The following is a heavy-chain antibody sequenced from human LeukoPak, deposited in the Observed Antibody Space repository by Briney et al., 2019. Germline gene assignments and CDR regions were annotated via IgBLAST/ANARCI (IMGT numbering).Heavy chain of an antibody. Sequence: GGSLRLSCAASGFTFSSYEITWVRQAPGKGLEWVSYISSSGSTIYYADSVKGRFTISRDNAKNSLYLQMNSLRAEDTAVYYCARDRWDFWSGFDYWGQGTLVTVSS. CDR1: GFTFSSYE. CDR3: ARDRWDFWSGFDY. CDR2: ISSSGSTI. V-gene: IGHV3-48*03. D-gene: IGHD3-3*01. J-gene: IGHJ4*02.